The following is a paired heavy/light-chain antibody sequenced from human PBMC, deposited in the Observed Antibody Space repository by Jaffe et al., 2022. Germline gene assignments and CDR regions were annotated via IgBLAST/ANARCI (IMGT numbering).Light chain of an antibody. Sequence: EIVMTQSPATLSVSPGERATLSCRASQSVSSNLAWYQQKPGQAPRLLIYGASTRATGIPARFSGSGSGTEFTLTISSLQSEDFAVYYCQQYNNWRPVTFGQGTKVEIK. J-gene: IGKJ1*01. V-gene: IGKV3-15*01. CDR1: QSVSSN. CDR3: QQYNNWRPVT. CDR2: GAS.
Heavy chain of an antibody. J-gene: IGHJ4*02. CDR3: ARSIGPYYDSSKLFDY. CDR1: GYTFTSYY. V-gene: IGHV1-46*01. Sequence: QVQLVQSGAEVKKPGASVKVSCKASGYTFTSYYMHWVRQAPGQGLEWMGIINPSGGSTSYAQKFQGRVTMTRDTSTSTVYMELSSLRSEDTAVYYCARSIGPYYDSSKLFDYWGQGTLVTVSS. D-gene: IGHD3-22*01. CDR2: INPSGGST.